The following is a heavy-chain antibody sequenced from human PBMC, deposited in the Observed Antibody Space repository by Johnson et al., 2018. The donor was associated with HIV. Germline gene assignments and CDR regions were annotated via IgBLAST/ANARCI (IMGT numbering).Heavy chain of an antibody. CDR2: MSSDGSIT. D-gene: IGHD6-19*01. Sequence: QMQLVESGGGVVQPGGSLRLSCAASGFTFSSYGLHWVRQAPGKGLQWVAVMSSDGSITYFADSVKGRLTISRDNSKNTLYLQMNSLRAEYTAVYYCAKERRQSRAFDIWGQGTMVTVSS. CDR3: AKERRQSRAFDI. J-gene: IGHJ3*02. V-gene: IGHV3-30*19. CDR1: GFTFSSYG.